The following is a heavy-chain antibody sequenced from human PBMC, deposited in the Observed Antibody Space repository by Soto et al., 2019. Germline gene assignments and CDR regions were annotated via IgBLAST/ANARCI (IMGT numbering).Heavy chain of an antibody. V-gene: IGHV5-51*01. Sequence: PGESLEISYRGAGYSSSSYCMAPVRQMPGTAWEWVVRVSVSDSDTKYSPSFQDQVTISGDKYTNTAYLYWSRLKASDNTMYYCAMRGTLSGRDAFDVWGEGTMVTVSS. D-gene: IGHD5-12*01. CDR2: VSVSDSDT. CDR3: AMRGTLSGRDAFDV. CDR1: GYSSSSYC. J-gene: IGHJ3*01.